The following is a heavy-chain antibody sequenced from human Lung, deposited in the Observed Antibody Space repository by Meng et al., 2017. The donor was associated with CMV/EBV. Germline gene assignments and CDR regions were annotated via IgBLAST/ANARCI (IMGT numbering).Heavy chain of an antibody. CDR2: ISTTSTYI. D-gene: IGHD3-3*01. J-gene: IGHJ6*02. Sequence: GGSLRLXXTTSGFTFSAFSMNWVRQAPGKGLEWVSSISTTSTYIYYADSLKGRFTISRDNAKNSLYLHMNSLRVEDTAVYYCAGFGVTITNGLDVWGQGTTVTVSS. CDR1: GFTFSAFS. CDR3: AGFGVTITNGLDV. V-gene: IGHV3-21*01.